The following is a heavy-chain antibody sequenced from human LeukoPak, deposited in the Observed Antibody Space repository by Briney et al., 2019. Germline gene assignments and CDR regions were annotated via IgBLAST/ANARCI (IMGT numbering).Heavy chain of an antibody. Sequence: GGSLRLSCAASRFTVSSNYMSWVRQAPGKGLEWVSVIYSGGSTYYADSVKGRFTISRDNSKNTLYLQMNSLRAEDTAVYYCARGILDYYDSSGYYVRGGYFDYWGQGTLVTVSS. D-gene: IGHD3-22*01. CDR3: ARGILDYYDSSGYYVRGGYFDY. V-gene: IGHV3-53*01. J-gene: IGHJ4*02. CDR2: IYSGGST. CDR1: RFTVSSNY.